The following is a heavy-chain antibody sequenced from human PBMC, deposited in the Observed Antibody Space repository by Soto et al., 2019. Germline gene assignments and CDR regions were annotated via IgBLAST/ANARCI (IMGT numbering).Heavy chain of an antibody. V-gene: IGHV3-30-3*01. D-gene: IGHD3-10*01. CDR3: AKESRGSYFPPLLDS. CDR1: GFTFSSYA. Sequence: GSLRLSCAASGFTFSSYAMHWVRQAPGKGLGWVAVISYDGSNKYYADSVKGRFTISRDNSKNTLYLQMNRLRAEDTARYYCAKESRGSYFPPLLDSWGQGTLVTVSS. CDR2: ISYDGSNK. J-gene: IGHJ4*02.